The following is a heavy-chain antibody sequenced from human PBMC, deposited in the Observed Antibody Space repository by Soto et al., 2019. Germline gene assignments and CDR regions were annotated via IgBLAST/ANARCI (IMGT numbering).Heavy chain of an antibody. CDR1: GGSISSDY. Sequence: PSETLSLTCTVSGGSISSDYWSWIRQPPVKRLEWIGYIYYSGSTNYNPSLKSRVTISVDTSKNQFSLKLSSVTAADTAVYYCARELRERRAYHFDYWGQATLVTVSS. V-gene: IGHV4-59*01. CDR2: IYYSGST. J-gene: IGHJ4*02. CDR3: ARELRERRAYHFDY. D-gene: IGHD1-1*01.